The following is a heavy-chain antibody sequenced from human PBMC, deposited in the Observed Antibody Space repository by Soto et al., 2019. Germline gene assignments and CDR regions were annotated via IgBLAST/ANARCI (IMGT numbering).Heavy chain of an antibody. V-gene: IGHV3-21*01. D-gene: IGHD1-1*01. CDR3: ARAPTRGYYFDY. CDR2: ISSSSSYI. Sequence: GGSLRLSCAASGFTFSSYSMNWVRQAPGKGLEWVSSISSSSSYIYYADSVKGRFTISRDNAKNSLYLQMNSLRAEDTAVYYCARAPTRGYYFDYWGQGTLVTVSS. J-gene: IGHJ4*02. CDR1: GFTFSSYS.